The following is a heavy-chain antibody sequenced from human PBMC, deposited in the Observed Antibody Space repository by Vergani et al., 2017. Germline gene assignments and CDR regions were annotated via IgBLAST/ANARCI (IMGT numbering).Heavy chain of an antibody. CDR1: GGTFSSYA. CDR3: ATTRPESRAAAGTSAYYYYYYGMDV. CDR2: IIPIFGTA. D-gene: IGHD6-13*01. V-gene: IGHV1-69*06. J-gene: IGHJ6*02. Sequence: QVQLVQSGAEVKKPGSSVKVSCKASGGTFSSYAISWVRQAPGQGLEWMGGIIPIFGTANYAQKFQGRVTITADKSTSTAYMELSSLRSEDTAVYYCATTRPESRAAAGTSAYYYYYYGMDVWGQGTTVTVSS.